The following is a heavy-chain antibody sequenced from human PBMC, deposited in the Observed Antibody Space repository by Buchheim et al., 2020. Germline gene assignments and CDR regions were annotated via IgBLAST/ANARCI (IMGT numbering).Heavy chain of an antibody. Sequence: QVQLVQSGAEVKKPGASVKVSCKASGYTFTSYSKHWVRQAPGQGLEWMGIINPSGGSTSYAQKFQGRVTMTRDTSTSTVYMELSSLGSEDTAVYYCARGWLGIQLWSHMDVWGKGTT. CDR3: ARGWLGIQLWSHMDV. V-gene: IGHV1-46*01. CDR2: INPSGGST. J-gene: IGHJ6*03. CDR1: GYTFTSYS. D-gene: IGHD5-18*01.